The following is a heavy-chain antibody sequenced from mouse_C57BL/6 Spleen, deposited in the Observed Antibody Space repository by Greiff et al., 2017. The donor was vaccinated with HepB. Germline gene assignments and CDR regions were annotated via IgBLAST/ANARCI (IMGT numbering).Heavy chain of an antibody. CDR2: IYPRSGNT. CDR3: ARPGSSPYYAMDY. J-gene: IGHJ4*01. D-gene: IGHD1-1*01. CDR1: GYTFTSYG. Sequence: VQLQQSGAELARPGASVKLSCKASGYTFTSYGISWVKQRTGQGLEWIGEIYPRSGNTYYNEKFKGKATLTADKSSSTAYIALRSLTSEDSAVYFCARPGSSPYYAMDYWGQGTSVTVSS. V-gene: IGHV1-81*01.